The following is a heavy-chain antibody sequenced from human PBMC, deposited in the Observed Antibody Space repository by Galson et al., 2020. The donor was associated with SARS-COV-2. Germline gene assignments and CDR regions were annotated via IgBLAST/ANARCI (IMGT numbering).Heavy chain of an antibody. Sequence: GESLKISCAASGFNFSRYALAWVRQAPGKGLEWVSGISGGGGSTYYVDSVKGRFTISRDTSQNTVHLQMSSLRAEDTAVYYCAKDRGNDYGDQLDFWGQGTLVTVSS. D-gene: IGHD4-17*01. CDR1: GFNFSRYA. CDR2: ISGGGGST. V-gene: IGHV3-23*01. J-gene: IGHJ4*02. CDR3: AKDRGNDYGDQLDF.